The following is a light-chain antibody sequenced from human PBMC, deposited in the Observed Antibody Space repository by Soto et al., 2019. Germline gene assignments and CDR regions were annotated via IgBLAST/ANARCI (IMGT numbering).Light chain of an antibody. CDR1: QTVSSNF. CDR2: GAS. J-gene: IGKJ1*01. Sequence: EMVLTQSPDTLSLSPGERATLPCRASQTVSSNFLAWYQQRPGQAPRLLIYGASSRATGIPDRFSGSGSGTDFTLTISRLEPEDLAVYYCQQYGTSPETFGQGTKVEIK. V-gene: IGKV3-20*01. CDR3: QQYGTSPET.